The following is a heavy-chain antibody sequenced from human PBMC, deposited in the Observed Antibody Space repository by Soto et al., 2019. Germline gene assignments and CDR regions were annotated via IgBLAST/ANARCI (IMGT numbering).Heavy chain of an antibody. V-gene: IGHV4-39*01. CDR1: GASISSRDYY. CDR2: IDYNGVT. D-gene: IGHD2-2*01. CDR3: GRVMIGTSRHTDSGY. J-gene: IGHJ4*02. Sequence: PSETLSLTCSVSGASISSRDYYWGWIRQTPGKGLEWIGNIDYNGVTYYNPSLKSRVTVSKDTSKNQFSLKVASVTAADTAIYYCGRVMIGTSRHTDSGYWGQGTQVTVS.